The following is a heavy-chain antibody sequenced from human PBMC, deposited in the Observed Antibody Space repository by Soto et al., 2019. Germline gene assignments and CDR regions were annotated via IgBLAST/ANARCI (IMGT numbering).Heavy chain of an antibody. D-gene: IGHD3-10*01. CDR1: GFTFSSYG. J-gene: IGHJ4*02. CDR3: AKDHGDGSGSYPFDY. V-gene: IGHV3-30*18. Sequence: QVQLVESGGGVVQPGRSLRLSCAASGFTFSSYGMHWVRQAPGKGLEWVAVISYVGSNKYYADSVKGRFTISRDNSKNTLYLQMNSLRAEDTAVYYCAKDHGDGSGSYPFDYWGQGTLVTVSS. CDR2: ISYVGSNK.